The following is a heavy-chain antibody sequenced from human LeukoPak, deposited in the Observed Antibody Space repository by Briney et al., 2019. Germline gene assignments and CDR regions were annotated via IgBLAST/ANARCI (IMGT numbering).Heavy chain of an antibody. CDR1: RYTFTDYA. J-gene: IGHJ4*02. CDR2: VNTNTGNP. Sequence: GASVKVSCKPSRYTFTDYAINWVRQAPGQGLEYMGWVNTNTGNPTYAQGFTGRLVFSSDSSVSTAYLQITSLKADDSAIYFCASCNDSSGYFAYWGQGTLVTVSS. CDR3: ASCNDSSGYFAY. D-gene: IGHD3-22*01. V-gene: IGHV7-4-1*02.